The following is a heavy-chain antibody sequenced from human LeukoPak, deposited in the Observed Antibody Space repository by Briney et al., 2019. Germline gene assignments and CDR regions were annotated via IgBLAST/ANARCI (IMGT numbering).Heavy chain of an antibody. D-gene: IGHD3-22*01. CDR3: ARDRNYYDRTGIDALDL. CDR1: GYTFTDYF. J-gene: IGHJ3*01. CDR2: INSNTGDT. V-gene: IGHV1-2*02. Sequence: ASVKVSCKASGYTFTDYFMHWVRQAPGQGFEWMGWINSNTGDTNYAQKFQGRVTLTRDTSISTAYMDLSRLRSDDTAAYFCARDRNYYDRTGIDALDLWGQGTMVTSSS.